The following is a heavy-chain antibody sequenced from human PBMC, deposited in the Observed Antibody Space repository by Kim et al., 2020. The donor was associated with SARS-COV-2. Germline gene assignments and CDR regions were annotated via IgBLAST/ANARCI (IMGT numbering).Heavy chain of an antibody. CDR2: INHSGST. Sequence: SETLSLTCAVYGGSFSGYYWSWIRQPPGKGLEWIGEINHSGSTNYNPSLKSRVTISVDTSKNQFSLKLSSVTAADTAVYYCARVGDSSGYYYRWIRFDPWGQGTLVTVSS. J-gene: IGHJ5*02. V-gene: IGHV4-34*01. CDR1: GGSFSGYY. D-gene: IGHD3-22*01. CDR3: ARVGDSSGYYYRWIRFDP.